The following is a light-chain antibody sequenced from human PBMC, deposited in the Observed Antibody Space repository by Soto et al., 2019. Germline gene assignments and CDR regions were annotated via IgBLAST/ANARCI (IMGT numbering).Light chain of an antibody. CDR1: QSVSSN. V-gene: IGKV3-15*01. CDR2: GAS. J-gene: IGKJ1*01. Sequence: EIVMTQSPATLSVSPGERATLSCRASQSVSSNLAWYQQKPGQAPRLLIYGASTRANGIPARFSGSGSGTEFTLTLSSLQSEDFAVYYCQQYNNWPPWTFGQGTKVEIK. CDR3: QQYNNWPPWT.